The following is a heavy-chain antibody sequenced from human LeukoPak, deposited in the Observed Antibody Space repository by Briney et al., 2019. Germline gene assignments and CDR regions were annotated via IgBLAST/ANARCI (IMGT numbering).Heavy chain of an antibody. V-gene: IGHV3-23*01. CDR2: ISDRGDST. D-gene: IGHD3-16*01. J-gene: IGHJ4*02. CDR3: AIGGY. CDR1: GFTFSSYG. Sequence: TGGSLRLSCAASGFTFSSYGMEWVRQAPGKGLEWVSTISDRGDSTYYADSVNGRFTISRDNSKNTLYLQMNSLRAEDTAVYYCAIGGYWGQGTLLTVSS.